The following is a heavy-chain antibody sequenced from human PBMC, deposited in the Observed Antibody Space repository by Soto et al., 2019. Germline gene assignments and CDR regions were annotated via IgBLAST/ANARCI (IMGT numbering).Heavy chain of an antibody. V-gene: IGHV4-30-2*01. CDR3: ARGQVVAAQH. D-gene: IGHD2-15*01. Sequence: SETLSLTCAVSGGSISSGGYSWSWIRQPPGKGLEWIGYIYHSGSTYYNPSLKSRVTISVDRSKNQFSLKLSSVTAADTAVEYCARGQVVAAQHWGQGTLVTVSS. CDR2: IYHSGST. CDR1: GGSISSGGYS. J-gene: IGHJ4*02.